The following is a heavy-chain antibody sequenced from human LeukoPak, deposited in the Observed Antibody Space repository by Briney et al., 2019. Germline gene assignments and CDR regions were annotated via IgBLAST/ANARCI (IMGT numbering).Heavy chain of an antibody. Sequence: GGSLRLSCAASGFTFSSYAMSWVRQAPGKGLEWVSAISGSGGSTYYADSVKGRFTISRDNSKNSLYLQMNSPRAEDTAVYYCARARRYCSSTSCSTPTYYYYYYGMDVWGQGTTVTVSS. CDR1: GFTFSSYA. V-gene: IGHV3-23*01. CDR2: ISGSGGST. CDR3: ARARRYCSSTSCSTPTYYYYYYGMDV. D-gene: IGHD2-2*01. J-gene: IGHJ6*02.